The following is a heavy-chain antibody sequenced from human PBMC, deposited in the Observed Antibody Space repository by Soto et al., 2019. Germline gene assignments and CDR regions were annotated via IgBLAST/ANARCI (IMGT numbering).Heavy chain of an antibody. D-gene: IGHD5-18*01. V-gene: IGHV4-61*01. CDR2: IYYSGST. CDR1: GGSVSSGSYY. CDR3: ARDGGYSYGYYYYGMDV. Sequence: SETLSLTCTVSGGSVSSGSYYWSWIRQPPGKGLEWIGYIYYSGSTNYNPSLKSRVTISVDTSKNQFPLKLSSVTAADTAVYYCARDGGYSYGYYYYGMDVWGQGTTVTVSS. J-gene: IGHJ6*02.